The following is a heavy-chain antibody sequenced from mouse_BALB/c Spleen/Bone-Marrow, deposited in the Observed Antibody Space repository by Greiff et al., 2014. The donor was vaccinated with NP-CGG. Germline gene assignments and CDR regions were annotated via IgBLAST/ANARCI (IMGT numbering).Heavy chain of an antibody. Sequence: EVHLVESGPELEKPGASVKISCKASGYSFSGYNLNWVKQNSGQSLEWIGNIDPYYGDTTYNQKFKGKATLTVDRSSSTAYMQLKSLTSEDSAVYYCARKAYYTNWWYFDVWGAGTTVTVSS. D-gene: IGHD2-5*01. CDR2: IDPYYGDT. CDR3: ARKAYYTNWWYFDV. V-gene: IGHV1-39*01. CDR1: GYSFSGYN. J-gene: IGHJ1*01.